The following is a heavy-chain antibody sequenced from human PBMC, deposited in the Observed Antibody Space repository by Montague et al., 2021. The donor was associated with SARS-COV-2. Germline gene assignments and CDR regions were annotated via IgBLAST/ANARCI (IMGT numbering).Heavy chain of an antibody. V-gene: IGHV4-34*01. J-gene: IGHJ2*01. Sequence: SETLSLTCAVHGGSFSDYYWSWIRQAPGKGLEWIGETNHSGSTNYNPSLKSRVTISVDTSKNQFSLKLSSVTAADTAVYYCARGAATITMIVVVVTGAGWYFDLWGRGTPVSVSA. CDR3: ARGAATITMIVVVVTGAGWYFDL. CDR1: GGSFSDYY. CDR2: TNHSGST. D-gene: IGHD3-22*01.